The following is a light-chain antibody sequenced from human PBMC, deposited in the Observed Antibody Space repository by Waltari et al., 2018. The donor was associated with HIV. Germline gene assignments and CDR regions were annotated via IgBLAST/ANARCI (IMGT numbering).Light chain of an antibody. V-gene: IGLV4-60*03. CDR2: LEGSGIY. Sequence: QPVLTQSSSASASLGSSVKLTCTLSSGHINYIIAWHQQQPGKAPRFLMKLEGSGIYNKGNGIPDRFSGSSSGADRYLTISSLQSEDEADYYCETWGRNTRVFGGGTKLTVL. CDR3: ETWGRNTRV. J-gene: IGLJ2*01. CDR1: SGHINYI.